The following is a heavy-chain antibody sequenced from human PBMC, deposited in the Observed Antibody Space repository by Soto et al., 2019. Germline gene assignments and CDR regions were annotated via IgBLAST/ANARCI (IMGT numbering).Heavy chain of an antibody. CDR3: ARLLGYCSSTSCYYFDY. D-gene: IGHD2-2*01. CDR1: GGSISSSNW. J-gene: IGHJ4*02. CDR2: IYHSGST. Sequence: SETLSLTCAVSGGSISSSNWWSWVRQPPGKGLEWIGEIYHSGSTNYNPSLKSRVTISVDKSKNQFSLKLSSVTAADTAVYYCARLLGYCSSTSCYYFDYWGQGTLVTVSS. V-gene: IGHV4-4*02.